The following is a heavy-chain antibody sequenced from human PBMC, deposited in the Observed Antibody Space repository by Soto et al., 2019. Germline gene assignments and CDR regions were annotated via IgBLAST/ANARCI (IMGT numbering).Heavy chain of an antibody. D-gene: IGHD3-3*01. Sequence: SETLSLTCTVSGGSISSYYWSWIRQPPGKGLEWIGYIYYSGSTNYNPSLKSRVTISVDTSKNQFSLKLSSVTAADTAVYYCARDGGGYDFWSGYGDVWGQRTTVTVSS. CDR3: ARDGGGYDFWSGYGDV. CDR2: IYYSGST. J-gene: IGHJ6*02. CDR1: GGSISSYY. V-gene: IGHV4-59*01.